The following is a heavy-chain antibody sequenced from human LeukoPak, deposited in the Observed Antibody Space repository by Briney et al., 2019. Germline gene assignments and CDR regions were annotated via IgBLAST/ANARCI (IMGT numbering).Heavy chain of an antibody. V-gene: IGHV3-20*04. J-gene: IGHJ4*02. D-gene: IGHD3-22*01. CDR1: GFTFSSYA. Sequence: PGGSLRLSCAASGFTFSSYAMSWVRQGPGKGLEWVSGINWNGGTTGYADSVKDRFTISRDNAKNSLYLQMNSLRAEDTALYYCARDKHYYDSSNYVWGQGTLVTASS. CDR2: INWNGGTT. CDR3: ARDKHYYDSSNYV.